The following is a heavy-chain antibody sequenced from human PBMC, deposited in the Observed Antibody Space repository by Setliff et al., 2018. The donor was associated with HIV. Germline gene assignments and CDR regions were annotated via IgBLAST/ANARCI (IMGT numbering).Heavy chain of an antibody. V-gene: IGHV4-30-4*08. CDR1: GDSITSRNYH. Sequence: SETLSLTCAVSGDSITSRNYHWDWVRQPPGKGLEWIGYITYSGSAYYNPSLKSRVTISIDTSNNQISLRLSSVTAADTAMYYCVRDDYGCNGKGFDYWGPGTLVTVSS. J-gene: IGHJ4*02. D-gene: IGHD4-17*01. CDR3: VRDDYGCNGKGFDY. CDR2: ITYSGSA.